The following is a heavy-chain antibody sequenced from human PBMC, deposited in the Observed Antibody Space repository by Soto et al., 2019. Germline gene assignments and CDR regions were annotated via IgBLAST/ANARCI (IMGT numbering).Heavy chain of an antibody. CDR3: ASRPDCSSTSCYPTDNWFDP. Sequence: SETLSLTCTVSGGSISSSSYYWGWIRQPPGKGLEWIGSIYYSGSTYYNPSLKSRVTISVDTSKNQFSLKLSSVTAADTAVYYCASRPDCSSTSCYPTDNWFDPWGQGTLVTVSS. V-gene: IGHV4-39*01. CDR1: GGSISSSSYY. J-gene: IGHJ5*02. D-gene: IGHD2-2*01. CDR2: IYYSGST.